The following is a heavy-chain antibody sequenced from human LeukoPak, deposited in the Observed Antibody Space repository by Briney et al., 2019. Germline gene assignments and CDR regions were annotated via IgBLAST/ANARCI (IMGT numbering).Heavy chain of an antibody. CDR1: GGSISSGTYY. D-gene: IGHD4-23*01. CDR3: ARQGDDYGGTWGFDY. V-gene: IGHV4-39*01. Sequence: SETLSLTCPLSGGSISSGTYYWGWIRQPPGKGLEWTGSMYYSGNTYYNPSLKSRITISDDTSKNQFSLKLSSVTAADTAVYYCARQGDDYGGTWGFDYWGQGTLVTVSS. CDR2: MYYSGNT. J-gene: IGHJ4*02.